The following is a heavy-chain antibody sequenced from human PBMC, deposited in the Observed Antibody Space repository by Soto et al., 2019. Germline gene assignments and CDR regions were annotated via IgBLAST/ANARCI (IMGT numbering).Heavy chain of an antibody. CDR3: ARQADYNILTGYFYYFDF. CDR2: IYPGDSDA. J-gene: IGHJ4*02. D-gene: IGHD3-9*01. V-gene: IGHV5-51*01. CDR1: VFIFADYG. Sequence: VFMKNSSKSSVFIFADYGSGWVRRMPGKGLEWMGIIYPGDSDARYSPSFQGQVTISVDTSIHTAFLRWNSLTASDTAMYYCARQADYNILTGYFYYFDFWGQGSLVTVSS.